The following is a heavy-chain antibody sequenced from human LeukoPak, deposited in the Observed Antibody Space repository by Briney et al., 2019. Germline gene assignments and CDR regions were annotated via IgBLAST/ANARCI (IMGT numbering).Heavy chain of an antibody. V-gene: IGHV3-30*18. CDR3: AKDNRRHYTSGPNPDSLH. CDR1: GFTFSSYG. D-gene: IGHD6-19*01. CDR2: ISYDGSNK. J-gene: IGHJ4*02. Sequence: GGSLRLSCAASGFTFSSYGMHWVRQAPGKGLEWVAVISYDGSNKYYADSVKGRFTISRDNSKNTLYLQMDSLRVEDTAFYYCAKDNRRHYTSGPNPDSLHWGQGALVTVSS.